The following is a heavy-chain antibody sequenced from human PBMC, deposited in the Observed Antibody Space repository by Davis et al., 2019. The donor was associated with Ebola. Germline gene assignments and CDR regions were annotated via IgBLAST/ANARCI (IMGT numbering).Heavy chain of an antibody. CDR1: GGSISSGSYY. D-gene: IGHD6-13*01. CDR2: IYTSGST. CDR3: ARESSSWPWLRYFDL. J-gene: IGHJ2*01. Sequence: PSETLSLTCTVSGGSISSGSYYWSWIRQPAGKGLEWIGHIYTSGSTNYNPSLKSRVTISVDTSKNQFSLKLSSVTAADTAVYYCARESSSWPWLRYFDLWGRGTLVTVSS. V-gene: IGHV4-61*09.